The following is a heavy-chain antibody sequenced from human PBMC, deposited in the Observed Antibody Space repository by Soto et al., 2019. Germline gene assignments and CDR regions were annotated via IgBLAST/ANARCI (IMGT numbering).Heavy chain of an antibody. J-gene: IGHJ4*02. CDR3: ATEGYCSGGSCPALDY. CDR1: GYTLTELS. V-gene: IGHV1-24*01. D-gene: IGHD2-15*01. CDR2: FDPEDGET. Sequence: ASVKVSCKVSGYTLTELSMHWVRQAPGKGLEWMGGFDPEDGETIYAQKFQGRVTMTEDTSTDTAYMELSSLRSEDTAVYYCATEGYCSGGSCPALDYWGQGTRVTVSS.